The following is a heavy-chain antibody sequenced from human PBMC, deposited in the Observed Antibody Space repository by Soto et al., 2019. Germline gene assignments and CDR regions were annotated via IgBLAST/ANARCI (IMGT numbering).Heavy chain of an antibody. Sequence: QVQLQESGPGLVKPSETLSLTCTVSGGSITRGGYYWSWIRQHPGKGLEWIGYIYNSGTTAYNPSLKSTVTISVVWSKNRFSLKLTSVTAADTAVYYCARAPAPWGQGTLVTVSS. V-gene: IGHV4-31*01. CDR1: GGSITRGGYY. CDR3: ARAPAP. J-gene: IGHJ5*02. CDR2: IYNSGTT.